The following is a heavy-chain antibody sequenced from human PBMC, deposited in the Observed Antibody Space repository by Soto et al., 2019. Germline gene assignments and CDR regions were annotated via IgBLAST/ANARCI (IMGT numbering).Heavy chain of an antibody. Sequence: GGSLRLSCAASGVTFSSYSMNWFRQSPGQGLEWVSYISSSSSTIYYADSVKGRFTISRDNAKSSLYLQMNSLRDEDTAVYYCARKSGRGYDFWSGYYSGVAFDYWGQGTLVTVSS. CDR3: ARKSGRGYDFWSGYYSGVAFDY. D-gene: IGHD3-3*01. J-gene: IGHJ4*02. CDR1: GVTFSSYS. CDR2: ISSSSSTI. V-gene: IGHV3-48*02.